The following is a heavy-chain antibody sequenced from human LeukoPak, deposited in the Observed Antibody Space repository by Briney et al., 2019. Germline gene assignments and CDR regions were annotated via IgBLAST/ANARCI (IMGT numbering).Heavy chain of an antibody. Sequence: PSETLSLTCTVFGYFISSGFYWGWIRQPPGKGLEWIGSIYHSGSTDYNESLKSRVTITVDTSQNQISLKLRSVTAADTAVYYCAKDIGGVKWSSGPGYWGQGTLVTVSS. CDR2: IYHSGST. CDR3: AKDIGGVKWSSGPGY. D-gene: IGHD6-19*01. CDR1: GYFISSGFY. J-gene: IGHJ4*02. V-gene: IGHV4-38-2*02.